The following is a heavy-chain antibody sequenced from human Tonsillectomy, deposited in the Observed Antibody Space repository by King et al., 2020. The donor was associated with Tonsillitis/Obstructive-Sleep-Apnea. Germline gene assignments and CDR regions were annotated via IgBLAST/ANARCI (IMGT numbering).Heavy chain of an antibody. CDR1: GFTFSSSA. CDR3: AKGAAADTGYYYYMDV. Sequence: VQSGGSLRLSCAASGFTFSSSAISWVRQAPGKGLEWVSAISARSGSTYYADSVKGRFTISRDNSKNTLYLQMNSLRADDTDIYYCAKGAAADTGYYYYMDVWGKGTTVTVSS. D-gene: IGHD6-13*01. CDR2: ISARSGST. J-gene: IGHJ6*03. V-gene: IGHV3-23*01.